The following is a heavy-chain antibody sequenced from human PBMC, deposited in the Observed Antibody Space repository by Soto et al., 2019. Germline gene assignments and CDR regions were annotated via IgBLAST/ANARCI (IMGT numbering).Heavy chain of an antibody. Sequence: GGSLRLSCAASGFTFSSYAMSWVRQAPGKGLEWVSAISGSGGSTYYADSVKGRFTISRDNSKNTLYLQMNSLRAEDTAVYSCARPGGYCSSTSCPPYSNDGYWFDPWGQGTLVTVSS. D-gene: IGHD2-2*01. CDR2: ISGSGGST. CDR1: GFTFSSYA. CDR3: ARPGGYCSSTSCPPYSNDGYWFDP. J-gene: IGHJ5*02. V-gene: IGHV3-23*01.